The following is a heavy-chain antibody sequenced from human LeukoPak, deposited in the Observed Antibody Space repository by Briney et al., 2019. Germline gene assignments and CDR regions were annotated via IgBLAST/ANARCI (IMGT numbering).Heavy chain of an antibody. D-gene: IGHD1-26*01. CDR3: AREYDPSTGSYGPFDY. V-gene: IGHV1-18*01. J-gene: IGHJ4*02. CDR1: GYTFTSYG. Sequence: GSSVKVSCKASGYTFTSYGISWVRQAPGQGLGWMGWISAYNGNTNYAQKLQGRVTMTTDTSTSTAYMELRSLRSDDTAVYYCAREYDPSTGSYGPFDYWGQGTLVTVHS. CDR2: ISAYNGNT.